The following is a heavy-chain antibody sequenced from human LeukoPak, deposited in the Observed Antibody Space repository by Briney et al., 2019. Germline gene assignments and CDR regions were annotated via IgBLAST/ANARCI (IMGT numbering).Heavy chain of an antibody. CDR3: AREPEYCGGDCYSYYFDY. CDR2: ISSSSSTI. CDR1: GFTFSSYS. V-gene: IGHV3-48*01. D-gene: IGHD2-21*02. J-gene: IGHJ4*02. Sequence: HPGGSLRLSCAASGFTFSSYSMNWVRQAPGKGLEWVSYISSSSSTIYYADSVKGRFTISRDNAKNSLYLQMNSLRAEDTAVYYCAREPEYCGGDCYSYYFDYWGQGTLVTVSS.